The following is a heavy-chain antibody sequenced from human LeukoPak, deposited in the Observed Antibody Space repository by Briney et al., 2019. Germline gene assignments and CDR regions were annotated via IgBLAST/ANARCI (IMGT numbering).Heavy chain of an antibody. J-gene: IGHJ5*02. D-gene: IGHD3-10*01. CDR2: INPNSGGT. CDR1: GYTFTGYY. V-gene: IGHV1-2*02. Sequence: ASVKVSCKASGYTFTGYYMHWVRQAPGQGLEWMGWINPNSGGTNYAQKFQGRVTMTRDTSISTAYMELSRLRSDDTAVYYCARWGMVRGAYNWFDPWGQGTLVTVSS. CDR3: ARWGMVRGAYNWFDP.